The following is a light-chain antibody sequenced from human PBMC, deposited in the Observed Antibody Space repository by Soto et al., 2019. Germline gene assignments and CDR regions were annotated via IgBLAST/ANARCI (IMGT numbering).Light chain of an antibody. CDR1: RSVTTF. Sequence: EIVLTLSPGTLSLSPGERATLSCRASRSVTTFLAWYQQRPGQAPRLLISEASNRAAGIPARFSGSGSGTDFTLTISSLEPEDFAVYYCQQSHNWPRTFGQGTKVEIK. J-gene: IGKJ1*01. V-gene: IGKV3-11*01. CDR2: EAS. CDR3: QQSHNWPRT.